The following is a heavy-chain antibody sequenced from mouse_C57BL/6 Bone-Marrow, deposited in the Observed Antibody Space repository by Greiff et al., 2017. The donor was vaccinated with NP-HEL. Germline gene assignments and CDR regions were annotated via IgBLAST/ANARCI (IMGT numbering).Heavy chain of an antibody. V-gene: IGHV1-64*01. Sequence: VQLQQPGAELVKPGASVKLSCKASGYTFTSYWMHWVKQRPGQGLEWIGMIHPNSGSTTYNEKFKSKATLTVDKSSSTAYMQLSSLTSEDAAVDYCARDYVSSASWFAYWGQGTLVTVSA. CDR3: ARDYVSSASWFAY. J-gene: IGHJ3*01. CDR2: IHPNSGST. CDR1: GYTFTSYW. D-gene: IGHD1-1*01.